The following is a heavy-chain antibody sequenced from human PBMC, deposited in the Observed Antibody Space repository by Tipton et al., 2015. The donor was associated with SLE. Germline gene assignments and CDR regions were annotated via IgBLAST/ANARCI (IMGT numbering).Heavy chain of an antibody. CDR1: GFSFSSYW. D-gene: IGHD2-2*01. CDR3: ARGSSSIDY. CDR2: INTDRDIT. Sequence: GSLRLSCAASGFSFSSYWMHWVRQAPGKGLVWVSRINTDRDITNYADSVRGRLTISRDNAKNTLYLQMSSLRADDTAVYYCARGSSSIDYWGQGTLVTVSS. J-gene: IGHJ4*02. V-gene: IGHV3-74*01.